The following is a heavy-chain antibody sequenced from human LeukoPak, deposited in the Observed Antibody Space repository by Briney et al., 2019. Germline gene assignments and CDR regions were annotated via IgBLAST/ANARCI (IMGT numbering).Heavy chain of an antibody. D-gene: IGHD1-26*01. Sequence: GGSLRLSCAASGFTFSSYWMSWVRQAPGKGLEWVANIKQDGSEKYYVDSVKGRFTISRDNAKNSLYLQMNSLRAEDTAVYYCARGYSGSYSAFDYWGQGTLVTVSS. CDR2: IKQDGSEK. CDR3: ARGYSGSYSAFDY. CDR1: GFTFSSYW. J-gene: IGHJ4*02. V-gene: IGHV3-7*01.